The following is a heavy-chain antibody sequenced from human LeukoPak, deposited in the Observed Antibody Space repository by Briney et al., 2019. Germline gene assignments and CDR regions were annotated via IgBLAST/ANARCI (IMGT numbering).Heavy chain of an antibody. CDR3: VRDQKGSLDY. J-gene: IGHJ4*02. CDR2: MSNDGSDE. CDR1: GFTFRSYA. V-gene: IGHV3-30-3*01. Sequence: PGGSLRLSRAASGFTFRSYAMHWVRQAPGKGLECVALMSNDGSDENYADSVKGRFTIFRDNSRDTLYLQMNSLRAEDTAIYYCVRDQKGSLDYWGQGTLVTVSS.